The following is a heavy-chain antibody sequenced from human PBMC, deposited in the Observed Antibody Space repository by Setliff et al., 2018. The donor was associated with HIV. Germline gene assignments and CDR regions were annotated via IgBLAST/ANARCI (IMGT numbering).Heavy chain of an antibody. CDR1: GYTFSTYD. CDR2: MSPKNNGS. J-gene: IGHJ6*02. Sequence: ASVQVSCKASGYTFSTYDFNWVRQAAGQGLEWMGWMSPKNNGSGFAQKFQARLTMTWNTSTNTAYMELRSLTSDDTAVYYCARGRYNSRIDVWGQGTTVTVSS. CDR3: ARGRYNSRIDV. D-gene: IGHD5-18*01. V-gene: IGHV1-8*01.